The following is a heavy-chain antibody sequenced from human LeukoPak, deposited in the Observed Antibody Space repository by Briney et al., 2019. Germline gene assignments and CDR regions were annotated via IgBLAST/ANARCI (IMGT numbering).Heavy chain of an antibody. V-gene: IGHV1-2*04. D-gene: IGHD6-19*01. CDR1: GYTFTGYY. J-gene: IGHJ4*02. CDR2: INPNSGGT. CDR3: AREARPRYSSGWSTGYYFDY. Sequence: ASVKVSCKASGYTFTGYYMHWVRQAPGQGLEWMGWINPNSGGTNYAQKFQGWVTMTRDTSISTAYMELSRLRSDDTAVYYCAREARPRYSSGWSTGYYFDYWGQGTLVTVSS.